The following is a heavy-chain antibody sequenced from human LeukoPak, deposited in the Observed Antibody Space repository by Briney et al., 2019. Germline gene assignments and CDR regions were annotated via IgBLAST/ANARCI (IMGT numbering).Heavy chain of an antibody. D-gene: IGHD1-26*01. CDR3: ARDGRFPPEVLPRYFDY. V-gene: IGHV4-34*01. CDR2: INHSGST. Sequence: SETLSLTCAVYGGSFSGYYWSWIRQPPGKGLEWIGEINHSGSTNYNPSLKSRVTISIDTSKNQFSLKLSSVTAADTALYYCARDGRFPPEVLPRYFDYWGQGTLVTVSS. CDR1: GGSFSGYY. J-gene: IGHJ4*02.